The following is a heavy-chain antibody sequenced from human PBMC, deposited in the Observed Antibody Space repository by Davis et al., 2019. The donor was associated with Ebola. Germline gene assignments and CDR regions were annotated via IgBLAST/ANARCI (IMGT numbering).Heavy chain of an antibody. CDR3: ARVLGHYDSSGYYYQYSYYFDY. J-gene: IGHJ4*02. Sequence: SVKVSCKASGYTFTGYYMHWVRQAPGQGLEWMGGIIPIFGTANYAQKFQGRVTITADESTSTAYMELSSLRSEDTAVYYCARVLGHYDSSGYYYQYSYYFDYWGQGTLVTVSS. CDR2: IIPIFGTA. CDR1: GYTFTGYY. D-gene: IGHD3-22*01. V-gene: IGHV1-69*13.